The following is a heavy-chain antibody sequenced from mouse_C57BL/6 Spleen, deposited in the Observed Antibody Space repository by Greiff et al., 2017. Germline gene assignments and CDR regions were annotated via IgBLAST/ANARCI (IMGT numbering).Heavy chain of an antibody. CDR1: GYTFTSYG. D-gene: IGHD1-1*01. Sequence: VQLQQSGAELVRPGSSVKMSCKTSGYTFTSYGINWVKQRPGQGLEWIGYIYIGNGYTEYNEKFKGKATLTSDTSSSTAYMQLSSLTSEDSAIYFCARSPYYYGSSYGWYCDVWGTGTTVTVSS. J-gene: IGHJ1*03. CDR3: ARSPYYYGSSYGWYCDV. V-gene: IGHV1-58*01. CDR2: IYIGNGYT.